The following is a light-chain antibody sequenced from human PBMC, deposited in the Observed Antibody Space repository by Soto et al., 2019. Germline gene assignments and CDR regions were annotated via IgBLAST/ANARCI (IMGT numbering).Light chain of an antibody. CDR3: QQRSNWPPRYT. J-gene: IGKJ2*01. CDR1: QSVSSY. Sequence: EIVLTQSPATLSLSPGERATLSCRASQSVSSYLAWYQQKPGQAPRLLIYDASNRVTGIPARFSGSGSGTDVTLTISSLEPEDFAVYYCQQRSNWPPRYTFGQGTKLVIK. CDR2: DAS. V-gene: IGKV3-11*01.